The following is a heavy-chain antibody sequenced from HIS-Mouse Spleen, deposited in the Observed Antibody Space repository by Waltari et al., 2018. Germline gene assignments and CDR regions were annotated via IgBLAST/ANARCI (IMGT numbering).Heavy chain of an antibody. CDR2: IYYSGGT. Sequence: QLQLQESGPGLVKPSETLSLTCTVSGGSISSSSYYWGLIRQPPGKGLEWIGSIYYSGGTYYNPSLKSRVTISVDTSKNQFSLKLSSVTAADTAVYYCAREIPYSSSWYDWYFDLWGRGTLVTVSS. D-gene: IGHD6-13*01. V-gene: IGHV4-39*07. CDR1: GGSISSSSYY. J-gene: IGHJ2*01. CDR3: AREIPYSSSWYDWYFDL.